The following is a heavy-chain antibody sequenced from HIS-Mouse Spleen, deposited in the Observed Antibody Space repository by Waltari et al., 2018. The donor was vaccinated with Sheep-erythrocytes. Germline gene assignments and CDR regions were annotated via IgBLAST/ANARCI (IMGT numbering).Heavy chain of an antibody. CDR2: IYPGDSDN. Sequence: EVQLVQSGAEVKKPGESLKISCKGSGYSFTSYWIGWVRQMPGKGLEWMGFIYPGDSDNRYSPSFQGQVTISADKSISTAYLQWSSLKASDTAMYYCARRTYYDFWSGYYTDAFDIWGQGTMVTVSS. CDR1: GYSFTSYW. D-gene: IGHD3-3*01. CDR3: ARRTYYDFWSGYYTDAFDI. V-gene: IGHV5-51*03. J-gene: IGHJ3*02.